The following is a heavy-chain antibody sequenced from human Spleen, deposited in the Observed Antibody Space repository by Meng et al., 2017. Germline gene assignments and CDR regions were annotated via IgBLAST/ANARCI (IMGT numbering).Heavy chain of an antibody. CDR3: VRSRAWVRTGFDP. CDR1: ADSISSSDSY. CDR2: IGHSGFT. J-gene: IGHJ5*02. D-gene: IGHD1/OR15-1a*01. V-gene: IGHV4-39*01. Sequence: QPQLQESGSGLVKPSETLSLPCSVPADSISSSDSYWGWIRQSPGKGLEWIGSIGHSGFTYYTPSLESRVTVSVDTSRSQFSLELTSVTAADTAVYYCVRSRAWVRTGFDPWGQGTLVTVSS.